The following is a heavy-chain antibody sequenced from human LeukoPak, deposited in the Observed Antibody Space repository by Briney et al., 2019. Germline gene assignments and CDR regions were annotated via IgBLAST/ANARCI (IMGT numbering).Heavy chain of an antibody. J-gene: IGHJ6*03. CDR2: ISGYNGNT. D-gene: IGHD3-3*01. Sequence: ASVKVSCKASGYTFINYGVNWVRQAPGQGLEWMGWISGYNGNTNYAQKLQGRVTMTTDTSTSTAYMELRSLRSDDTAVYYCARVTSGQSYYYYMDVWGKGTTVTISS. V-gene: IGHV1-18*01. CDR1: GYTFINYG. CDR3: ARVTSGQSYYYYMDV.